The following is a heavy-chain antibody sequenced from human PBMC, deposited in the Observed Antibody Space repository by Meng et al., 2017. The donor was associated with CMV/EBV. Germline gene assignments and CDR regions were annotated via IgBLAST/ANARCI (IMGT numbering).Heavy chain of an antibody. CDR1: GFTFSSYW. Sequence: GESLKISCAASGFTFSSYWMSWVRQAPGKGLEWVANIKQDGSEKYYVDSVKGRFTISRDNAKNSLYLQMNSLRAEDTAVYYCARGDVPPPPFPYYYGMDVWGQGTTVTVSS. J-gene: IGHJ6*02. V-gene: IGHV3-7*01. CDR3: ARGDVPPPPFPYYYGMDV. CDR2: IKQDGSEK. D-gene: IGHD2-2*01.